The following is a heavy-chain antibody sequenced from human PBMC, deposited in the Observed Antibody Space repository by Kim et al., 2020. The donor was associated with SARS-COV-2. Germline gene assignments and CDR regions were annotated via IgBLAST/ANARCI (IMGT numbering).Heavy chain of an antibody. V-gene: IGHV3-48*03. CDR3: ARESGGGTTVTNFDY. J-gene: IGHJ4*02. Sequence: DAVKGRFTTSRDNAKNSLYLQMNSLRAEDTAVYYCARESGGGTTVTNFDYWGQGTLVTVSS. D-gene: IGHD4-17*01.